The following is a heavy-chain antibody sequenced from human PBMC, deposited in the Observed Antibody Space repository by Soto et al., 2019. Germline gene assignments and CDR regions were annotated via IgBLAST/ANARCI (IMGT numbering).Heavy chain of an antibody. J-gene: IGHJ4*02. Sequence: SETLSLTCTVSGVSISSGGYYWSWIRQHPGKGLEWIGYIYYSGSTYYNPSLKSRVTISVDTSKNQFSLKLSSVTAADTAVYYCAREGDYYDSSGPFDYWGQGTLVTVSS. CDR3: AREGDYYDSSGPFDY. D-gene: IGHD3-22*01. CDR1: GVSISSGGYY. V-gene: IGHV4-31*03. CDR2: IYYSGST.